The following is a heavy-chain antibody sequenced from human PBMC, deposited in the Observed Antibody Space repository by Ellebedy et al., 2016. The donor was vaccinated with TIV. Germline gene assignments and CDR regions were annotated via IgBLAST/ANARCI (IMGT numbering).Heavy chain of an antibody. CDR3: AGAIHHDSSSGTPLDY. J-gene: IGHJ4*02. Sequence: PGGSLRLSCATSGFTFSNAWMNWVRQAQGRGLEWVSTIYSSGGTYYAGSVKGRFTISRDNSKNTLYLQMNSLRAEDTAVYYCAGAIHHDSSSGTPLDYWGQGTLVTVSS. CDR1: GFTFSNAW. CDR2: IYSSGGT. V-gene: IGHV3-53*01. D-gene: IGHD3-10*01.